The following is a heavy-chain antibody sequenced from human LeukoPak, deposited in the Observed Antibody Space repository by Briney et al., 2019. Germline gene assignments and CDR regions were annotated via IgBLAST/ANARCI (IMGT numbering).Heavy chain of an antibody. CDR3: ARVAYGTNSIIN. J-gene: IGHJ4*02. CDR2: INPNSGT. CDR1: GYTFTGYY. D-gene: IGHD4-23*01. Sequence: ASVKVSCKASGYTFTGYYMHWVRQAPGQGLEWMGWINPNSGTNYAQKFQGRVTMTRDTSISTAYMELSRLRSDDTAVYYCARVAYGTNSIINWGQGTLVTVSS. V-gene: IGHV1-2*02.